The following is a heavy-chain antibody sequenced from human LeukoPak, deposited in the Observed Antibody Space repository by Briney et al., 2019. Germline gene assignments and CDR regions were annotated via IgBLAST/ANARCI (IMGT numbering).Heavy chain of an antibody. V-gene: IGHV3-30*18. D-gene: IGHD3-10*01. CDR3: SKSPATELYYFDY. CDR2: ISYDGSNK. J-gene: IGHJ4*02. CDR1: GFTFSSYG. Sequence: GGSLRLSCAASGFTFSSYGMHWVRQAPGKGLEWVAVISYDGSNKYYADPVKGRFTISRDNSKNTLYLQMNSLRAEDTAVYYCSKSPATELYYFDYWGQGTLVTVSS.